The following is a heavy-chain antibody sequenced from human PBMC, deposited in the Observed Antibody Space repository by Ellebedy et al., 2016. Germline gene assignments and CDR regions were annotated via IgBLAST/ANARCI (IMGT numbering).Heavy chain of an antibody. CDR2: ISDSGGST. J-gene: IGHJ4*02. D-gene: IGHD6-19*01. Sequence: GGSLRLSCAASGFTFSTYAMTWVRQAPGKGLEWVSSISDSGGSTYYADSVKGRFTISRDNSKNTLYLQMNSLRAEDTAVYYCARVEGASGWYDFDYWGQGTLVTVSS. CDR1: GFTFSTYA. CDR3: ARVEGASGWYDFDY. V-gene: IGHV3-23*01.